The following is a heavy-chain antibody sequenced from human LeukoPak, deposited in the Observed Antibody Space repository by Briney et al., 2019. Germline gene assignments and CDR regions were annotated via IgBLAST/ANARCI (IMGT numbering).Heavy chain of an antibody. CDR2: LDYSGST. CDR1: GGSISSYY. J-gene: IGHJ4*02. CDR3: ARRHVQYTSSSDPYYFDY. V-gene: IGHV4-59*01. Sequence: SETLSLACTVSGGSISSYYWTWIRQLPGKGLEWIGYLDYSGSTNYNPSLKSRVTISVDTSKNQFSLKLSSVTAADTAVYYCARRHVQYTSSSDPYYFDYWGQGTLVTVSS. D-gene: IGHD6-6*01.